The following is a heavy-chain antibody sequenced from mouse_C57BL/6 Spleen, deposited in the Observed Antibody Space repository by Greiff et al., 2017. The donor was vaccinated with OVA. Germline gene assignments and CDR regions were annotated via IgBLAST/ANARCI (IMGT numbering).Heavy chain of an antibody. D-gene: IGHD2-5*01. J-gene: IGHJ2*01. CDR2: ISSGGDYI. CDR1: GFTFSSYA. Sequence: EVKVVESGEGLVKPGGSLKLSCAASGFTFSSYAMSWVRQTPEKRLEWVAYISSGGDYIYYADTVKGRFTISRDNARNTLYLQMSSLKSEDTAMYYCTRGYSNYDYWGQGTTLTVSS. CDR3: TRGYSNYDY. V-gene: IGHV5-9-1*02.